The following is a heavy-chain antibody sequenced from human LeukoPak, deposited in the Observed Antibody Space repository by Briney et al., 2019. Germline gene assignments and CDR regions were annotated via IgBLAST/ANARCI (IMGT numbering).Heavy chain of an antibody. CDR1: GFSFSGYA. J-gene: IGHJ4*02. D-gene: IGHD1-26*01. CDR2: ISGDSSQI. V-gene: IGHV3-48*01. Sequence: PGGSLRLSCAASGFSFSGYAMNWVRQAPGKGLEWISYISGDSSQIFYADSVKGRFTTSRDNAKNSLHLQMSSLRVEDTALYYCVRDLGAPDYWGQGTLLTVSS. CDR3: VRDLGAPDY.